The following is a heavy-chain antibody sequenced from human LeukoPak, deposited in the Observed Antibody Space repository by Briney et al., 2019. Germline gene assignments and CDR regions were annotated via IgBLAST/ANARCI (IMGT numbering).Heavy chain of an antibody. CDR3: TRAIGNYDYVWGSYRLFDY. CDR2: IRSKAYGGTT. CDR1: GFTFGDYA. J-gene: IGHJ4*02. Sequence: GGSLRLSCTASGFTFGDYAMSWFRQAPGKGLEWVGFIRSKAYGGTTEYAASVKGRFTISRDDSKSIAYLQMNSLKTEDTAVYYCTRAIGNYDYVWGSYRLFDYWGQGTLVTVSS. V-gene: IGHV3-49*03. D-gene: IGHD3-16*02.